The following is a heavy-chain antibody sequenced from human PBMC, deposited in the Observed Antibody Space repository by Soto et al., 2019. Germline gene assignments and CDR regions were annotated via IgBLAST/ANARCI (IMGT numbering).Heavy chain of an antibody. Sequence: PSETLSLTCNVSSGSISTYYWNWIRQPAGKGLEWIGRIYASGSANYNPSLKSRVTMSIDTSKNQFSLRMNSVTAADMGMYYCARSAIPRGGWFAPWGQGTLVTVSS. D-gene: IGHD2-21*02. CDR2: IYASGSA. CDR3: ARSAIPRGGWFAP. CDR1: SGSISTYY. V-gene: IGHV4-4*07. J-gene: IGHJ5*02.